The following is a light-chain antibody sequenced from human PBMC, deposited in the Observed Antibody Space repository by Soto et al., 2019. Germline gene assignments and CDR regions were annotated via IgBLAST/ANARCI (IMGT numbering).Light chain of an antibody. J-gene: IGLJ3*02. CDR1: ISEVCIYNY. Sequence: QSVLTRPASVSGSPGQSIAMSCTGSISEVCIYNYVSSYQLPLGNVPKLIISEVTNRPSGVYNSLSGSKSGYTDSLIISELQAEDEADYYCTSFTSSSTWVFGGGTK. CDR3: TSFTSSSTWV. V-gene: IGLV2-14*03. CDR2: EVT.